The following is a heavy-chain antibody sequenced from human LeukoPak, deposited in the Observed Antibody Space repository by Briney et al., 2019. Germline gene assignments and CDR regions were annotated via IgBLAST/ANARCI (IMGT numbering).Heavy chain of an antibody. CDR1: GFTFSSYW. J-gene: IGHJ4*02. D-gene: IGHD6-13*01. CDR2: IKQDGSEK. V-gene: IGHV3-7*01. CDR3: ARWESPAAGTNFDY. Sequence: GGSLRLSCAASGFTFSSYWMSWVRQAPGKGLEWVANIKQDGSEKYYVYSVKGVFTISRDNAKNSLYLQMNSLRAEDTAVYYCARWESPAAGTNFDYWGQGTLVTVSS.